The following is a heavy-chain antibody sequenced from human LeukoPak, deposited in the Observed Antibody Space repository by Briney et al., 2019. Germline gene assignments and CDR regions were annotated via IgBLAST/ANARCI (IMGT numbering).Heavy chain of an antibody. J-gene: IGHJ4*02. CDR3: TVIMDYNPFNY. V-gene: IGHV3-49*04. D-gene: IGHD2-8*01. Sequence: PGGSLRLSCAASGFTFSSYWMSWVRQAPGKGLEWVGFIRSETYGGTTEYAASVKSRFTISRDDSKSIAYLQMNSLKTEDTAVYYCTVIMDYNPFNYWGQGTLVTVSS. CDR1: GFTFSSYW. CDR2: IRSETYGGTT.